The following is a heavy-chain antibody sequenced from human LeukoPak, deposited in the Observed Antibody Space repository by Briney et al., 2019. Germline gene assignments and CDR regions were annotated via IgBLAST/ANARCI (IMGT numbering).Heavy chain of an antibody. CDR3: ARGGPYSSSWYLPYYYYYMDV. D-gene: IGHD6-13*01. V-gene: IGHV1-2*02. J-gene: IGHJ6*03. CDR1: GYTFTGYY. CDR2: INPNSGGT. Sequence: ASVKVSCKASGYTFTGYYMHWVRQAPGQGLEWMGWINPNSGGTNYAQKFQGRVTMTRDTSISTAYMELSRLRSDDTAVYYCARGGPYSSSWYLPYYYYYMDVWGKGTTVTVSS.